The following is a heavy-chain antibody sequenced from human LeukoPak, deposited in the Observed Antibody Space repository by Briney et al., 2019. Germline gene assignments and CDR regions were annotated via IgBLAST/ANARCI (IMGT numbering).Heavy chain of an antibody. J-gene: IGHJ4*02. CDR3: GKGRSMVTPFDN. D-gene: IGHD4-23*01. V-gene: IGHV4-4*09. Sequence: PSETLSLTCSVSGDSFSHYFWSWIWQPPGRGLEWIGYIHASGTTNYNPSLESRVAMSVATSKNQFSLKLTSVTAADTAVYYCGKGRSMVTPFDNWGPGTLVTVSS. CDR1: GDSFSHYF. CDR2: IHASGTT.